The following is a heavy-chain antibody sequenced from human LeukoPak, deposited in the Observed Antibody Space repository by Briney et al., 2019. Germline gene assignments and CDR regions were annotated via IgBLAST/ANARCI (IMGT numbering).Heavy chain of an antibody. CDR3: AKDHGYSYGYGTPNPNENYFDY. J-gene: IGHJ4*02. CDR1: GFTFGSFP. D-gene: IGHD5-18*01. CDR2: ISYDGSNK. V-gene: IGHV3-30*04. Sequence: PGRSLRLSCAASGFTFGSFPMHWVRQAPGKGLEWVAFISYDGSNKHFADSVKGRFTISRDNSKNTLYLQMNSLRAEDTAVYYCAKDHGYSYGYGTPNPNENYFDYWGQGTLVTVSS.